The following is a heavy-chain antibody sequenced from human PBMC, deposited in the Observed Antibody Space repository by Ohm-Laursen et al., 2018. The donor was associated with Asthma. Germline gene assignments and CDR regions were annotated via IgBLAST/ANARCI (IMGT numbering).Heavy chain of an antibody. Sequence: SLRLSCSASGFTFSSYAMHWVRQAPGRGLEWVAIISYDGTNRYYADSVKGRFTISRDNSKNTLYLQMNSLRADDTAVYYCARDVMEWYLPAFDFWGQGTLVTVSS. J-gene: IGHJ4*02. D-gene: IGHD3-3*01. V-gene: IGHV3-30-3*01. CDR2: ISYDGTNR. CDR1: GFTFSSYA. CDR3: ARDVMEWYLPAFDF.